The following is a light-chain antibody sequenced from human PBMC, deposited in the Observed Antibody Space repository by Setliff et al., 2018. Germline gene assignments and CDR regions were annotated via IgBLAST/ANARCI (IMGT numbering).Light chain of an antibody. V-gene: IGLV2-14*03. CDR3: SSYSSRTTLDV. CDR1: TSDIGAYNY. J-gene: IGLJ1*01. Sequence: QSVLTQPASVSGSPGQSITISCTGSTSDIGAYNYVAWYQQHPGKAPKLMIYDVSVRPSGVSSRFSGSKSSNTASLTISGLQAEDEADYYCSSYSSRTTLDVFGTGTKVTVL. CDR2: DVS.